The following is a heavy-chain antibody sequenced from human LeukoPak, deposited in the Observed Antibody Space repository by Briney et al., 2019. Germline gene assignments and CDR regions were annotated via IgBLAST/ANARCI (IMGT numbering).Heavy chain of an antibody. CDR3: ARWAARRDGYK. D-gene: IGHD5-24*01. J-gene: IGHJ4*02. CDR1: GGSFTGYY. V-gene: IGHV4-34*01. CDR2: INHSRST. Sequence: SETLSLTCAVYGGSFTGYYGSGIRQPPGKGGEWIGEINHSRSTNYTPSLKSRVTISVDTSKNQFSLKLTSVTAADTAVYYCARWAARRDGYKWGQGNQVTVSS.